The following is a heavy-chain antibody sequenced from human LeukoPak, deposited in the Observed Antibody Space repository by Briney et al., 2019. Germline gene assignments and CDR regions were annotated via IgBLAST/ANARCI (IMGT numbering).Heavy chain of an antibody. CDR2: IYYSGTT. Sequence: NPSETLSLTCTVSGGSISSDGYYWSWIRQLPGKGLEWTGYIYYSGTTYYNPSLESRVTMSVDTSKNQFSLKLSSVTAADTAVYYCARYRDSGGRLAFDIWGQGTMVIVSS. CDR1: GGSISSDGYY. V-gene: IGHV4-31*03. CDR3: ARYRDSGGRLAFDI. D-gene: IGHD2-15*01. J-gene: IGHJ3*02.